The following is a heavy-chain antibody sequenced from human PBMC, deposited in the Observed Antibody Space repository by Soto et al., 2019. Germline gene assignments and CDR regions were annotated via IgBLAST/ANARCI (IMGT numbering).Heavy chain of an antibody. CDR1: GFTFSSYS. CDR3: ARDPTAVTARFDP. J-gene: IGHJ5*02. Sequence: EVQLVESGVGLVKPGGSLRLSCAASGFTFSSYSMNWVRQAPGKGLEWVSSISSSSSYIYYSDSLKGRTTNSRDNAKNSLYLQMNSQRAEYTAVYYCARDPTAVTARFDPWGQGTLVTVAS. D-gene: IGHD4-4*01. CDR2: ISSSSSYI. V-gene: IGHV3-21*01.